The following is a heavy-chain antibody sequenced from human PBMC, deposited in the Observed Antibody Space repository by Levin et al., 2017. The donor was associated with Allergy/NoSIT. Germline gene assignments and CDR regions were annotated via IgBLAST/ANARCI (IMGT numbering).Heavy chain of an antibody. Sequence: GGSLRLSCAASGFTFSGSAMHWVRQASGKGLEWVGRIRSKANSYATAYAASVKGRFTISRDDSKNTAYLQMNSLKTEDTAVYYCTTIVVVPAATTYYYYYMDGWGKGTTVTVSS. CDR3: TTIVVVPAATTYYYYYMDG. CDR2: IRSKANSYAT. CDR1: GFTFSGSA. J-gene: IGHJ6*03. V-gene: IGHV3-73*01. D-gene: IGHD2-2*01.